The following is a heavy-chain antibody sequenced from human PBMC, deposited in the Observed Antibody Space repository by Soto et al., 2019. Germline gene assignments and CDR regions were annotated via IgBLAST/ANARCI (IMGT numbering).Heavy chain of an antibody. J-gene: IGHJ4*02. CDR3: ARALDYGDYDY. D-gene: IGHD4-17*01. CDR2: ISYDGSNK. V-gene: IGHV3-30-3*01. Sequence: QVQLVESGGGVVQPGRSLRLSCAASGFTFSSYAMHWVRQAPGKGLEWVAVISYDGSNKYYADSVKGRFTISRDNSKNTLYLQMNSLRAEYTAVYYCARALDYGDYDYWGQGTLVTVSS. CDR1: GFTFSSYA.